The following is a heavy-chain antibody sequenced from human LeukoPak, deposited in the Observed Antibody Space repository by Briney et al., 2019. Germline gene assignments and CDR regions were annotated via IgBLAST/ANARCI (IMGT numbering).Heavy chain of an antibody. V-gene: IGHV3-33*01. CDR2: IWYDGSNK. CDR3: ASDTRLHDFDY. CDR1: GFTFSSYG. Sequence: GGSLRLSCAASGFTFSSYGMHWVRQAPGKGLEWVAVIWYDGSNKYYADSVKGRFTISRDNSKNTLYLQMNSLRAEDTAVYYCASDTRLHDFDYWGQGTLVTVSS. D-gene: IGHD4-4*01. J-gene: IGHJ4*02.